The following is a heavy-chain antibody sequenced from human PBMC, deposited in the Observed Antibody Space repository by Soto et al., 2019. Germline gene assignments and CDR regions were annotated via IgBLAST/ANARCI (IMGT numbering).Heavy chain of an antibody. V-gene: IGHV3-9*01. CDR3: AKAPTYDWNPVSGLDV. J-gene: IGHJ6*02. Sequence: EVQLVESGGGLVQPGRSLRLSCAASGFTLGDYAMHWVRQAPGKGVEWVSGISWNSGSIGYAYSVKGRFTISRDNAKKYLYLQMNSLRAEDTALYYCAKAPTYDWNPVSGLDVWGQGTTVTVSS. D-gene: IGHD1-20*01. CDR2: ISWNSGSI. CDR1: GFTLGDYA.